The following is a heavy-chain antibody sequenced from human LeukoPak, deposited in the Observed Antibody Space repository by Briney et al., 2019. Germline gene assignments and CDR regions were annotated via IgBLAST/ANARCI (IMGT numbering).Heavy chain of an antibody. Sequence: GGSLRLSCAASGFTFSSYTMNWVRQAPGKGLEWVSSLSSGSTYIYYADSVKGRFTISRDNAKNSLYLQMNSLRAEDTAVYYCARDMGLETPVDYYYGLDVWGQGTTVTVSS. CDR1: GFTFSSYT. D-gene: IGHD4/OR15-4a*01. V-gene: IGHV3-21*01. CDR3: ARDMGLETPVDYYYGLDV. CDR2: LSSGSTYI. J-gene: IGHJ6*02.